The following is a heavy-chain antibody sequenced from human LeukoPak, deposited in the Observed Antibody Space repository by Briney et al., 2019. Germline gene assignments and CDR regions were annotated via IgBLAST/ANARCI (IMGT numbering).Heavy chain of an antibody. CDR1: GFTFSGSA. D-gene: IGHD3-10*01. CDR2: IRSKANSYAT. CDR3: ARNWWFGDLGSFYYGMDV. V-gene: IGHV3-73*01. Sequence: GGSLKLSCAASGFTFSGSAMHWVRQASGKGLEWVGRIRSKANSYATAYAASVKGRFTISRDDSKNTAYLQMNTLRAEDTAVYFCARNWWFGDLGSFYYGMDVWDLGTTVTVSS. J-gene: IGHJ6*02.